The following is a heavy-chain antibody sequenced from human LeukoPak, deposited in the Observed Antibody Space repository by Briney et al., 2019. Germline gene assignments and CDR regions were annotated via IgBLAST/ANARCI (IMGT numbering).Heavy chain of an antibody. D-gene: IGHD1-14*01. CDR2: INGDGSSS. CDR3: ARDPRNMGLDP. CDR1: GFTLSDYW. J-gene: IGHJ5*02. V-gene: IGHV3-74*01. Sequence: GGSLRLSCPASGFTLSDYWMHWVRQAPGKGLVWVARINGDGSSSTYADTVKGQFTISRDNAKNTLYLQRNSLRVEDTAVYYCARDPRNMGLDPWGQGTLVTVSS.